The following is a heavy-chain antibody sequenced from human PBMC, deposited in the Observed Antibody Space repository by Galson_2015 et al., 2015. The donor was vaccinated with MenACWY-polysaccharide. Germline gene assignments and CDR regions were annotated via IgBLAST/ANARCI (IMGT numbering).Heavy chain of an antibody. V-gene: IGHV3-53*01. CDR2: IYVGGSR. D-gene: IGHD2-15*01. CDR1: GFIVSGNY. J-gene: IGHJ3*02. CDR3: ARGASQMGRLASWSFDI. Sequence: SLRLSCAASGFIVSGNYMSWVRQAPGRGLEWIPIIYVGGSRHYVGSVKGRFTISEDFSKNTLYLQMDSLRAEDTAVYYCARGASQMGRLASWSFDIWGPGTMVTVSS.